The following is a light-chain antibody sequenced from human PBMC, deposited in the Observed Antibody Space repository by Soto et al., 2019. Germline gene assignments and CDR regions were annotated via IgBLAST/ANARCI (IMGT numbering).Light chain of an antibody. CDR2: DAS. V-gene: IGKV3-11*01. Sequence: EIVLTQSPATLSLSPGERATLSCRASQSVSSYLAWYQQKPGQAPRLLIYDASNRATGIPARFSGSGSGTDFTLTISMLEPEDFAVYYCQQRSNGYTFGQGTKLEIK. CDR3: QQRSNGYT. CDR1: QSVSSY. J-gene: IGKJ2*01.